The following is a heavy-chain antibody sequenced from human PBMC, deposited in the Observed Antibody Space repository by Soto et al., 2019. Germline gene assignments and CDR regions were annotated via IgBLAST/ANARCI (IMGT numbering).Heavy chain of an antibody. CDR1: GFTFSSYA. Sequence: QVQLVESGGGVVQPGRSLRLSCAASGFTFSSYAMHWVRQAPGKGLEWVAVISYDGSNKYYADSVKGRFTISRDNSKNTPYLQMNSLRAEDTAVYYCARDGSSGWAPQNWFDPWGQGTLVTVSS. D-gene: IGHD6-19*01. CDR2: ISYDGSNK. CDR3: ARDGSSGWAPQNWFDP. V-gene: IGHV3-30-3*01. J-gene: IGHJ5*02.